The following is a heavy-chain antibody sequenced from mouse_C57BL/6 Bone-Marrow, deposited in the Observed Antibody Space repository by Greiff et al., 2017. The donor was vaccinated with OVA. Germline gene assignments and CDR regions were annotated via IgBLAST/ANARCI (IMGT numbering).Heavy chain of an antibody. D-gene: IGHD2-3*01. Sequence: ESGPGLVKPSQSLSLTCSVTGYSITSGYYWNWIRQFPGNKLEWMGYISYDGSNNYNPSLKNRISITRDTSMIQYCPEFNAVTTKDAATYCSASYDGYLWFGDWGEETLVTISA. CDR2: ISYDGSN. CDR1: GYSITSGYY. CDR3: ASYDGYLWFGD. V-gene: IGHV3-6*01. J-gene: IGHJ3*01.